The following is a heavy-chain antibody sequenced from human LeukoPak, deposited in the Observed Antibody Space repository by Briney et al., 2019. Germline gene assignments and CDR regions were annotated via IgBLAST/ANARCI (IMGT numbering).Heavy chain of an antibody. CDR2: IYYSGST. CDR1: GGSIRSHY. J-gene: IGHJ4*02. CDR3: ARDRGDYDGSGYYGYFDY. Sequence: SETLSPTCTVSGGSIRSHYWSWIRQPPGKGLEWIGYIYYSGSTNYNPSLKSRVTISVDTSKNQFSLRLSSVTAADTAVYYCARDRGDYDGSGYYGYFDYWGQGALVTVSS. V-gene: IGHV4-59*11. D-gene: IGHD3-22*01.